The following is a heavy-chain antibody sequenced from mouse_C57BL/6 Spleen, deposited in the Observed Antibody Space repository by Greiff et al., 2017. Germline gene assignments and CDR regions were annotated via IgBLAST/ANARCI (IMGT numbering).Heavy chain of an antibody. D-gene: IGHD2-1*01. CDR3: ARLYGNYEDYAMDY. CDR1: GYAFSSSW. V-gene: IGHV1-82*01. Sequence: VQLQQSGPELVKPGASVKISCKASGYAFSSSWMNWVKQRPGKGLEWIGRIYPGDGDTNYNGKFKGKATMTADKSSSTAYMQLSSLTSGDSAVYFCARLYGNYEDYAMDYWGQGTSVTVSS. J-gene: IGHJ4*01. CDR2: IYPGDGDT.